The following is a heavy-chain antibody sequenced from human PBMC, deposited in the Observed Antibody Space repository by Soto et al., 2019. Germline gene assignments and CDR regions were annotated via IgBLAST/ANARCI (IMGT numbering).Heavy chain of an antibody. CDR3: ARRLFRGGSTSCHPGWFDP. V-gene: IGHV5-51*01. CDR1: GYSFTRYW. CDR2: IYPGDSDT. J-gene: IGHJ5*02. D-gene: IGHD2-2*01. Sequence: GASLKISCKGSGYSFTRYWIGWLRQMPGKSLEWMGIIYPGDSDTRYSPSFQGQVTISADKSISTAYLQWSSVKASDTAMYYCARRLFRGGSTSCHPGWFDPWGQGTLVTVSS.